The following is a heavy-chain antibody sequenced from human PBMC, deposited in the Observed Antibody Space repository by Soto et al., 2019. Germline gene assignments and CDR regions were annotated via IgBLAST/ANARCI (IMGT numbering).Heavy chain of an antibody. V-gene: IGHV1-18*01. Sequence: ASVKVSCKASSYTFTSYGISWVRQAPGQGLEWMGWISAYNGNTNYAQKLQGRVTMTTDTSTSTAYMELRSLRSDDTAVYYCARGGRWIQLWSYFDYWGQGTLVTVSS. CDR1: SYTFTSYG. CDR3: ARGGRWIQLWSYFDY. CDR2: ISAYNGNT. D-gene: IGHD5-18*01. J-gene: IGHJ4*02.